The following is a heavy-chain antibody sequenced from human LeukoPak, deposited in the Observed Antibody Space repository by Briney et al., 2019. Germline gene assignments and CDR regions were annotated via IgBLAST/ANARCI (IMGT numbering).Heavy chain of an antibody. V-gene: IGHV3-33*08. CDR1: GFTFSSYW. J-gene: IGHJ4*02. CDR3: ARVGEGGYSGYGPFDY. CDR2: IWYDGSNK. Sequence: GGSLRLSCTASGFTFSSYWMHWVRQAPGKGLEWVAVIWYDGSNKYYADSVKGRFTISRDNSKNTLYLQMNSLRAEDTAVYYCARVGEGGYSGYGPFDYWGQGTLVTVSS. D-gene: IGHD5-12*01.